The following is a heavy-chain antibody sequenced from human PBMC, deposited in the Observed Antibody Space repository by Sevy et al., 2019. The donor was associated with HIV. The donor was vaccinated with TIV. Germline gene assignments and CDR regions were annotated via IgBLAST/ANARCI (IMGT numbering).Heavy chain of an antibody. CDR2: VNHSGST. D-gene: IGHD3-3*01. J-gene: IGHJ2*01. CDR1: GGSFIGYS. V-gene: IGHV4-34*01. CDR3: ARGGDGVVPSPIIGLGPWTKYWYFDL. Sequence: SETLSLTCAVSGGSFIGYSWDWIRQPPGKGLEWIGEVNHSGSTNYNPSLKSRVTISVDTSKNQFSLKLNFVTAADTAVYYCARGGDGVVPSPIIGLGPWTKYWYFDLWGRGTLVTVSS.